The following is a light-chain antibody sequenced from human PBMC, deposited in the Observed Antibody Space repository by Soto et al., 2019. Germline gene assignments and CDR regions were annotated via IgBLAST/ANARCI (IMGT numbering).Light chain of an antibody. CDR1: HSVSSSY. CDR3: QQYGSIPWT. CDR2: GAS. Sequence: EIVLTQSPGTLSLSPGERATLSCRASHSVSSSYLAWYQQKPGQAPRLLIYGASSRATGIPDRFSGSGSGTDFTLTISRLEPEDFAVYYCQQYGSIPWTFGQGTKVDIK. V-gene: IGKV3-20*01. J-gene: IGKJ1*01.